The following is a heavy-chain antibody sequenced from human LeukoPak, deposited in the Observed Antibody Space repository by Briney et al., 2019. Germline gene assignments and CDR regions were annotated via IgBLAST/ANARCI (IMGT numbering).Heavy chain of an antibody. CDR1: GGSISSYY. CDR2: IYYSGTT. D-gene: IGHD3-22*01. J-gene: IGHJ4*02. Sequence: SETLSLTCTVSGGSISSYYWSWIRQPPGKGLEWIGYIYYSGTTYYNPSLKSRVTISVDTSKNQFSLKLSSVTAADTAMYYCARLYYYESSGYWNYFDYWGQGTLVTVSS. CDR3: ARLYYYESSGYWNYFDY. V-gene: IGHV4-59*12.